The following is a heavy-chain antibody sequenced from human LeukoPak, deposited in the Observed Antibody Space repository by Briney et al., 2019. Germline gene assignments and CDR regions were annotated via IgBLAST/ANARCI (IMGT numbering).Heavy chain of an antibody. CDR1: GFTFSSYW. CDR3: AREKNDYVWGSYRGTNWFDP. J-gene: IGHJ5*02. Sequence: GGSLRLSCAASGFTFSSYWMSWVRQAPGKGLEWVANIKQDGSEKYYVDSVKGRFTISRDNAKNSLYLQMNSLRAEDTAVYYCAREKNDYVWGSYRGTNWFDPWGQGTLVTVSS. V-gene: IGHV3-7*01. D-gene: IGHD3-16*02. CDR2: IKQDGSEK.